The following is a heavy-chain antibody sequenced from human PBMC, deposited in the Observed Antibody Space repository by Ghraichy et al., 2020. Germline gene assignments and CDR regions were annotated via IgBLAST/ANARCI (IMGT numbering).Heavy chain of an antibody. Sequence: ASVKVSCKASGSSFIVYFIHWVRQAPGQGLEWMGVINLSTGGTRYAQKFQGRVTMASDTSTSTVYMELSSLRYDDTAIYFCAREEVGGKHAHWGQGTLVAVSS. V-gene: IGHV1-46*01. D-gene: IGHD1-26*01. J-gene: IGHJ4*02. CDR2: INLSTGGT. CDR1: GSSFIVYF. CDR3: AREEVGGKHAH.